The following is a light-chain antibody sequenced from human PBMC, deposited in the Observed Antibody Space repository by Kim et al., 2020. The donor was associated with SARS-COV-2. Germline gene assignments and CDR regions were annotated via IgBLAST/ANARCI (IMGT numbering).Light chain of an antibody. CDR1: QSVNTN. J-gene: IGKJ1*01. Sequence: EIVVTQSPATLSLSPGERATLSCRASQSVNTNLAWYQHKPGQAPRLLIYEASNRATGIPAMFSGSGSGTDFTLTISSLEPEDFAVYFCQQRRDWPGTFGQGTKVDIK. CDR3: QQRRDWPGT. CDR2: EAS. V-gene: IGKV3-11*01.